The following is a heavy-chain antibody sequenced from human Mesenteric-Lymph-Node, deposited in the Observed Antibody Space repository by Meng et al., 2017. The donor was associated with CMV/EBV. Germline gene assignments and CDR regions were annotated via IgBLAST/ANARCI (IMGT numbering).Heavy chain of an antibody. J-gene: IGHJ4*02. V-gene: IGHV4-34*01. CDR1: GGSFSGYY. Sequence: QATLQHGGAGLLKPSETLSLTCAVYGGSFSGYYWSWIRQPPGKGLEWIGEINHSGSTNYNPSLKSRVTISVDTSKNQFSLKLSSVTAADTAVYYCARHQRWLKSEGGFNYWGQGTLVTVSS. D-gene: IGHD4-23*01. CDR3: ARHQRWLKSEGGFNY. CDR2: INHSGST.